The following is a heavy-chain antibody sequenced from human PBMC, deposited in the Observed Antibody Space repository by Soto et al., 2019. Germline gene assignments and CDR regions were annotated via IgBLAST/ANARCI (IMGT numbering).Heavy chain of an antibody. CDR2: INPNSGGT. J-gene: IGHJ6*02. CDR3: ARERLSEYSSSSDYYGMDV. CDR1: GYTFTGYY. V-gene: IGHV1-2*02. D-gene: IGHD6-6*01. Sequence: QVPLVQSGAEVKKPGASVKVSCKASGYTFTGYYMHWVRQAPGQGLEWMGWINPNSGGTNYAQKFQGRVTMTRDTSISTAYMELSRLRSDDTAVYYCARERLSEYSSSSDYYGMDVWGQGTTVTVSS.